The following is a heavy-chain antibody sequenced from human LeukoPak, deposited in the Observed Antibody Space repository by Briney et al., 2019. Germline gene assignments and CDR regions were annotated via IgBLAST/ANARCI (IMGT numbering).Heavy chain of an antibody. V-gene: IGHV3-33*01. D-gene: IGHD6-13*01. CDR1: GFTFSSYG. J-gene: IGHJ6*02. CDR2: IWYDGSNK. Sequence: GRSLRLSCAASGFTFSSYGMHWVRQAPGKGLEWVAVIWYDGSNKYYADSVKGRFTISRDNSKNTLHLQMNSLRAEDTAVYYCARGPLRIAAAPPHYYGMDVWGQGTTVTVSS. CDR3: ARGPLRIAAAPPHYYGMDV.